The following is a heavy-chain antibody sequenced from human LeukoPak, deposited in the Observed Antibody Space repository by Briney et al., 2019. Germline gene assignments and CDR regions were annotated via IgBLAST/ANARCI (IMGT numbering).Heavy chain of an antibody. CDR3: AKDDRVGTIVPYYFDY. Sequence: QPGGSLRLSCAVSGLTFRDYYMGWIRQAPGKGLEWVSAISGSGGSTYSADSVKGRFTISRDNYKNTLYLQMNSLRVEDTAVYYCAKDDRVGTIVPYYFDYWGQGTLVTVSS. D-gene: IGHD4-11*01. CDR2: ISGSGGST. V-gene: IGHV3-23*01. CDR1: GLTFRDYY. J-gene: IGHJ4*02.